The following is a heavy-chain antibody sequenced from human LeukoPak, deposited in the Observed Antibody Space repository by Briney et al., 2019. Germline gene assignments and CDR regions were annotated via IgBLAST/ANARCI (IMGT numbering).Heavy chain of an antibody. CDR1: GGSISSYY. V-gene: IGHV4-59*01. CDR2: IYYSGST. CDR3: ARVAHHYYDSSGAFDI. D-gene: IGHD3-22*01. Sequence: SETLSLTCTVSGGSISSYYWSWLRQPPGKGLEWIGYIYYSGSTNYNPSLKSRVTISVDTSKNQFSLKLSSVTAADTAVYYCARVAHHYYDSSGAFDIWGQGTMVTVSS. J-gene: IGHJ3*02.